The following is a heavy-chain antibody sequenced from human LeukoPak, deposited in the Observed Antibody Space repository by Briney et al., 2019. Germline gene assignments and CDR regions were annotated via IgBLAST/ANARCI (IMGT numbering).Heavy chain of an antibody. Sequence: GGSLRLSCAASGFTFSSYWMSWVRQAPGKGLEWAANIKQDGSEKYYVDSVKGRFTISRDNAKNSLYLQMNSLRAEDTAVYYCARGLGMGHDSSGSDWFDSWGQGTLVTVSS. D-gene: IGHD3-22*01. CDR2: IKQDGSEK. CDR3: ARGLGMGHDSSGSDWFDS. J-gene: IGHJ5*01. V-gene: IGHV3-7*03. CDR1: GFTFSSYW.